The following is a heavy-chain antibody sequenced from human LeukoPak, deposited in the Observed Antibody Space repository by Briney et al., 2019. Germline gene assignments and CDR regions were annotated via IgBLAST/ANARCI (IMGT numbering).Heavy chain of an antibody. V-gene: IGHV4-34*01. D-gene: IGHD6-19*01. CDR1: GFTFSSYW. CDR2: INHSGST. Sequence: GSLRLSCAASGFTFSSYWMNWARQPPGKGLEWIGEINHSGSTNYNPSLKSRVTISVDTSKNQLSLKLSSVTAADTAVYYCARVKQWLVRGISDYWGQGTLVTVSS. J-gene: IGHJ4*02. CDR3: ARVKQWLVRGISDY.